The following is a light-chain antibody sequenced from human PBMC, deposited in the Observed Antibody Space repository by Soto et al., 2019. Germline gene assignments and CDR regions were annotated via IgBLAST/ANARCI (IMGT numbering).Light chain of an antibody. Sequence: QSDLTQPASVSDSHRQSLTISSTGTSSDVGGSNFVSWYQQHPVKPPKLIIYDVVNRPSGVSNRFSGSKSGSTASLIISRLQSEDEADYFCVSCTSSTTYVFGTGTKVTVL. J-gene: IGLJ1*01. CDR1: SSDVGGSNF. CDR3: VSCTSSTTYV. V-gene: IGLV2-14*03. CDR2: DVV.